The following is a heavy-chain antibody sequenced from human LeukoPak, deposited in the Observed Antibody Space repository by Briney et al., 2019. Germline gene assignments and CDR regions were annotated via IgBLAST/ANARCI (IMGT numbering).Heavy chain of an antibody. CDR1: KFTFSNSW. D-gene: IGHD3-16*01. CDR3: AGDHWDYYYMDV. V-gene: IGHV3-74*01. Sequence: PGGSLRLSCEASKFTFSNSWMHWVRQAPGKGLVWVSRINSDGSSTTYADFMKGRFTISRDNAKNTLYLQMNGLRAEDTAVYYCAGDHWDYYYMDVWGKGTTVTVSS. CDR2: INSDGSST. J-gene: IGHJ6*03.